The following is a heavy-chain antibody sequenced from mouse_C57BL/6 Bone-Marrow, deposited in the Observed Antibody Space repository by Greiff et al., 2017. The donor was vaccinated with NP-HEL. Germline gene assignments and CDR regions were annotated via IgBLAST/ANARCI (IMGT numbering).Heavy chain of an antibody. CDR3: ARRRLLQYYFDY. CDR2: IDPEDGET. J-gene: IGHJ2*01. V-gene: IGHV14-2*01. Sequence: VQLQQSGAELVKPGASVKLSCTASGFNIKDYYMHWVKQRTEQGLEWIGRIDPEDGETKYAPKFPGKATITADTSSNTAYLQLSSLTSEDTAVYYCARRRLLQYYFDYWGQGTTLTVSS. D-gene: IGHD2-3*01. CDR1: GFNIKDYY.